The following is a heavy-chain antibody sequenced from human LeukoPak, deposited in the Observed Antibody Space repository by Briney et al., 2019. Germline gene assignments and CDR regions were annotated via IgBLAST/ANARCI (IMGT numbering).Heavy chain of an antibody. CDR2: ISHDGSNK. J-gene: IGHJ6*02. CDR3: ARAAGRFLEWPHRGYYGMAV. Sequence: GRSLRLSCAASGFTFSSYAMHWVRQAPGKGLEWVAVISHDGSNKYYADSVKGRFTISRDNSKNTLYLQMNSLTAEDTAVYYCARAAGRFLEWPHRGYYGMAVWGQGTTVTVSS. V-gene: IGHV3-30-3*01. D-gene: IGHD3-3*01. CDR1: GFTFSSYA.